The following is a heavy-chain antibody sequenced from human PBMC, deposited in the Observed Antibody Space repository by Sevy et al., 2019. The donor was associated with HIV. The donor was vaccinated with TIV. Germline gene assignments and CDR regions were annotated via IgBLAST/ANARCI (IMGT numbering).Heavy chain of an antibody. D-gene: IGHD5-12*01. Sequence: SETLSLTCTVSGGSISAYYWSWIRQPPGKALEYIGYIYYTGSTNYNPSLENRVTMSVDTSKNQFSLKLNSVTAADTAVYYFTRAPPVRSGDDSFNWFDPWGQGTLVTVSS. V-gene: IGHV4-59*01. J-gene: IGHJ5*02. CDR1: GGSISAYY. CDR2: IYYTGST. CDR3: TRAPPVRSGDDSFNWFDP.